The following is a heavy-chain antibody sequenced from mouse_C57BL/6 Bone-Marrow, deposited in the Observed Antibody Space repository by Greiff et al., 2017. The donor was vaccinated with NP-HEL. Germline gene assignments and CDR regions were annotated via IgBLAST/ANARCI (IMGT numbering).Heavy chain of an antibody. CDR3: AKNRGYSLYYYAMDY. CDR2: IWRGGST. V-gene: IGHV2-5*01. CDR1: GFSLTSYG. D-gene: IGHD2-12*01. Sequence: VKLMESGPGLVQPSQSLSITCTVSGFSLTSYGVHWVRQSPGKGLEWLGVIWRGGSTDYNAAFMSRLSITKDNSKSQVFFKMNSLQADDTAIYYCAKNRGYSLYYYAMDYWGQGTSVTVSS. J-gene: IGHJ4*01.